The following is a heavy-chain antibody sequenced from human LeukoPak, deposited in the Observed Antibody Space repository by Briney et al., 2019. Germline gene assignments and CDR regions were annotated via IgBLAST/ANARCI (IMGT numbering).Heavy chain of an antibody. V-gene: IGHV1-69*13. CDR3: ARAQAAAGMFDP. D-gene: IGHD6-13*01. CDR1: GGPFSSYA. Sequence: ASVKVSCKASGGPFSSYAINWVRQAPGQGLEWMGGIVPIFGTASYAQKFQGRVTMTADESTTTAYMELSSLRSEDTAVYYCARAQAAAGMFDPWGQGTLVTVSS. CDR2: IVPIFGTA. J-gene: IGHJ5*02.